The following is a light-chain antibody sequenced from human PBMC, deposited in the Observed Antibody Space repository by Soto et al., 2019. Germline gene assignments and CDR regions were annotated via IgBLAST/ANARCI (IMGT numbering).Light chain of an antibody. CDR3: QQYKSYSPQT. J-gene: IGKJ1*01. Sequence: DIPMTQSPSTLSASVGDRVTITCRASQSINSFLAWYQQKPGKAPKLLIYKASSLESGVPSRFSGSGSGTEFTLTISSLQPDDFATYYCQQYKSYSPQTFGQGTKVEIK. V-gene: IGKV1-5*03. CDR2: KAS. CDR1: QSINSF.